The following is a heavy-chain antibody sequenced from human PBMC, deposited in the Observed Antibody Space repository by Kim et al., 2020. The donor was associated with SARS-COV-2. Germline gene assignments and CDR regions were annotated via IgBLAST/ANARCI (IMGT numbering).Heavy chain of an antibody. Sequence: SETLSLTCAVYGGSFSGYYWSWIRQPPGKGLEWIGEINHSGSTNYNPSLKSRVTISVDTSKNQFSLKLSSVTAADTAVYYCARGRMVRGLPDWGQGTLVTVSS. CDR3: ARGRMVRGLPD. D-gene: IGHD3-10*01. CDR1: GGSFSGYY. CDR2: INHSGST. V-gene: IGHV4-34*01. J-gene: IGHJ4*02.